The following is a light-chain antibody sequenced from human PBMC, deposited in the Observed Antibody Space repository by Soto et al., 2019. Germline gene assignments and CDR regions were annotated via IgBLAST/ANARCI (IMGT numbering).Light chain of an antibody. CDR1: QSVSSSY. V-gene: IGKV3-20*01. CDR2: GAS. J-gene: IGKJ2*01. Sequence: EIVLTQSPGTLSLSPGERATLSCRASQSVSSSYLAWYQQKPGQAPRLLIYGASSRATGIPDRFSGSGSGTDFTLTISRPEPEDFAVYYCQQYGSSPVTFGQGTKLEIK. CDR3: QQYGSSPVT.